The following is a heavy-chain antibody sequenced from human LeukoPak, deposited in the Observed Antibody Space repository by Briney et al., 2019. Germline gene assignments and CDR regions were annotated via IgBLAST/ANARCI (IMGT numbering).Heavy chain of an antibody. CDR2: INHSGST. CDR1: GGSFSGYY. Sequence: ETLSLTCAVYGGSFSGYYWSWIRQPPGKGLEWIGEINHSGSTNYNPSLKSRVTISVDTSKNQFSLKLSSVTAADTAVYYCARHVTSGWYLNWFDPWGQGTLVTVSS. J-gene: IGHJ5*02. D-gene: IGHD6-19*01. V-gene: IGHV4-34*01. CDR3: ARHVTSGWYLNWFDP.